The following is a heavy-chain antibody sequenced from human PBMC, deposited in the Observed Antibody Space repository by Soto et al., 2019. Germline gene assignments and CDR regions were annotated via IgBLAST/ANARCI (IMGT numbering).Heavy chain of an antibody. J-gene: IGHJ3*02. Sequence: GGSLRLSCAASGFTFSSYAMHWVRQAPGKGLEWVAVISYDGSNKYYADSVKGRFTISRDNSKNTLYLQMNSLRAEDTAVYYCARDPPSGYFDWLLSAFDIWGQGTMVTVSS. CDR2: ISYDGSNK. V-gene: IGHV3-30-3*01. CDR1: GFTFSSYA. D-gene: IGHD3-9*01. CDR3: ARDPPSGYFDWLLSAFDI.